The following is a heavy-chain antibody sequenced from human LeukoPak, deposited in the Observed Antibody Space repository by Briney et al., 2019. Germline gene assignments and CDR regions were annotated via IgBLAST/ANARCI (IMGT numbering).Heavy chain of an antibody. D-gene: IGHD2-15*01. CDR1: VFTFSIYA. Sequence: PGGSLRLCCAASVFTFSIYAMSWVRQAPGKGLEWVSAISGSGGRTYYADSVKGRFTISKDNSKNTLYLQMNSLRDADTAVYYCAKDVTLGYRDYWGQGTLLTVSS. V-gene: IGHV3-23*01. J-gene: IGHJ4*02. CDR2: ISGSGGRT. CDR3: AKDVTLGYRDY.